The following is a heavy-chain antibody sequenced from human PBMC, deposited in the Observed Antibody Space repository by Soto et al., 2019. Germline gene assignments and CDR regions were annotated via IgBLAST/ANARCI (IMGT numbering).Heavy chain of an antibody. D-gene: IGHD3-10*01. Sequence: SVKVSCKASGGTFSSYAISWVRQAPGQGLEWMGGIIPIFGTANYAQKFQGRVTITADESTSTAYMELSSLRSEDTAVYYCVRDNFRTAVRGVYYYYGMDVWGQGTRVTVSS. J-gene: IGHJ6*02. V-gene: IGHV1-69*13. CDR3: VRDNFRTAVRGVYYYYGMDV. CDR1: GGTFSSYA. CDR2: IIPIFGTA.